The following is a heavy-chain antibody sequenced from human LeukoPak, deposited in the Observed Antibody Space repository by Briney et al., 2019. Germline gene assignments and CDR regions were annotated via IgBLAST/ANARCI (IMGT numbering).Heavy chain of an antibody. V-gene: IGHV1-18*01. J-gene: IGHJ5*02. D-gene: IGHD3-9*01. CDR3: ARVKEKDYYDILTGHLEFFWFDP. Sequence: ASVKVSCKASGYSFTSYGINWVRQAPGQGLECMGWISAYNGNTNYAQRLQGRVTMTTDTSTSTAYMELRSLRSDDTAVYYCARVKEKDYYDILTGHLEFFWFDPWGQGTLVTVSS. CDR1: GYSFTSYG. CDR2: ISAYNGNT.